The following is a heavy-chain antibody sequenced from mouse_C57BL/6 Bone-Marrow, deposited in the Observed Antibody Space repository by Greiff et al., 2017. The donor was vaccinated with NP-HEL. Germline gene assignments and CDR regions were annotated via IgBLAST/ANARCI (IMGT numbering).Heavy chain of an antibody. D-gene: IGHD1-1*01. CDR1: GFNIKNTY. CDR2: IDPANGNT. CDR3: ARGYSGRVWYFDV. V-gene: IGHV14-3*01. J-gene: IGHJ1*03. Sequence: EVQLQQSVAELVRPGASVKLSCTASGFNIKNTYMHWVKQRPEQGLEWIGRIDPANGNTKYAPKFQGKATITADTSSNTSYLQLSSLTSEDTATYYCARGYSGRVWYFDVWGTGTTFTVSS.